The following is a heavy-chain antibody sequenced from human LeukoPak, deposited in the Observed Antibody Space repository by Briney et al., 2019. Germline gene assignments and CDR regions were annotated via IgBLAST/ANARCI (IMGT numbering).Heavy chain of an antibody. V-gene: IGHV4-59*08. J-gene: IGHJ4*02. CDR3: ASLDESTSFDY. Sequence: SETLSLTCSVSGGSFTGYYWSWIRQPPGRGLEWIGFIYYSGSTDYNPSLKRRVTISVDTSKNQFSLKLSSVTAADTAVYYCASLDESTSFDYWGQGILVTVSS. CDR1: GGSFTGYY. CDR2: IYYSGST.